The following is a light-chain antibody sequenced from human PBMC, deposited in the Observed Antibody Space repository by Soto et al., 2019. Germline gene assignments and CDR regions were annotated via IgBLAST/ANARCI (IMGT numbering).Light chain of an antibody. V-gene: IGKV1-12*01. Sequence: IQMTQSPSSVSASVGDRITITCRASQGISRWLAWYQQKPGRAPRLLIYAASNLQTGVPSRFSGSGSGTDFTLTITSLQAEDFATYHCQQAYSFPFTFGPGTKVDIK. CDR2: AAS. J-gene: IGKJ3*01. CDR1: QGISRW. CDR3: QQAYSFPFT.